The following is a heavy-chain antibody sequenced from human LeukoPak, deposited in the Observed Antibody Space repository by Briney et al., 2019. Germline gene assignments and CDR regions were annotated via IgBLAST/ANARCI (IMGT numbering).Heavy chain of an antibody. Sequence: SVKVSCKASGGTFSSYAISWVRQAPGQGLEWMGRIIPILGIANYAQKFQGRVTITADKSTSTAYMELSSLRSEDTAVYYCARVPPDYYDSIDFDYWGQGTLVTVSS. CDR2: IIPILGIA. CDR1: GGTFSSYA. CDR3: ARVPPDYYDSIDFDY. J-gene: IGHJ4*02. D-gene: IGHD3-22*01. V-gene: IGHV1-69*04.